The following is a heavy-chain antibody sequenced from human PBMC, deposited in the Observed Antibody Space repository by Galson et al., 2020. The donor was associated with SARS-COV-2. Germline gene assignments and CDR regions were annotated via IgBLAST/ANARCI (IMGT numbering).Heavy chain of an antibody. J-gene: IGHJ4*02. V-gene: IGHV3-23*01. CDR1: GFNFNSYA. D-gene: IGHD3-3*01. Sequence: GGSLRFSCKVSGFNFNSYAMTWVRQAPGRGLEWVSVVSGSGGHAYYADSVKGRFTISRDNPKNTVYLQMNSLRAEDTAVYYCAKTSPPSITIFGVAPDYWGQGTLVTVSS. CDR3: AKTSPPSITIFGVAPDY. CDR2: VSGSGGHA.